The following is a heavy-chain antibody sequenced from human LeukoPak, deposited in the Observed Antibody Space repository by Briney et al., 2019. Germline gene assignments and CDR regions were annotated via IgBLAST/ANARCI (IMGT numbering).Heavy chain of an antibody. CDR1: GFTFSSYW. D-gene: IGHD2-2*01. V-gene: IGHV3-74*01. J-gene: IGHJ5*02. Sequence: GALRLSCAASGFTFSSYWMHWVRQAPGKGLVWVSRINSDGSSTSYADSVKGRFTTSRDNAKNSLYLQMNSLRAEDTAVYYCARDYGGLSPLNWFDPWGQGTLVTVSS. CDR3: ARDYGGLSPLNWFDP. CDR2: INSDGSST.